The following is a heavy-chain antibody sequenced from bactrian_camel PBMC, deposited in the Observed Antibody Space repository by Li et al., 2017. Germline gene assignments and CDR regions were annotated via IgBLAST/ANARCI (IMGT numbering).Heavy chain of an antibody. CDR3: AASSSCSGRFLLADSTYQY. CDR2: LRTNSIT. J-gene: IGHJ4*01. Sequence: PLVESGGGSVLAGGSLRLSCAASGYGRACMAWFRQAPGQQRDGVAGLRTNSITAYAASVKGRFVISADNAKNTLYLQMNTLKPEDTAVYYCAASSSCSGRFLLADSTYQYWGQGTQVTVS. V-gene: IGHV3S55*01. CDR1: GYGRAC. D-gene: IGHD1*01.